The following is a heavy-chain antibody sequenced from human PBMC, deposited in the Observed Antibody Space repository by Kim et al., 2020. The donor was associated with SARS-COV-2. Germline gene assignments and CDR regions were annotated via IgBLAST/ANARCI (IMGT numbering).Heavy chain of an antibody. CDR1: GGTFSSYA. D-gene: IGHD5-12*01. CDR3: ARDTGWLQFSSFDY. Sequence: SVKVSCKASGGTFSSYAISWVRQAPGQGLEWMGGIIPIFGTANYAQKFQGRVTTTADESTSTAYMELSSLRSEDTAVYYWARDTGWLQFSSFDYWGQGTLVTVSS. CDR2: IIPIFGTA. V-gene: IGHV1-69*13. J-gene: IGHJ4*02.